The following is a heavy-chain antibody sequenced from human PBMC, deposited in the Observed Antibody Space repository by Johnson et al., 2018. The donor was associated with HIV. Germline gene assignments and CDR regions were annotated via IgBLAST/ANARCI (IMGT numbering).Heavy chain of an antibody. V-gene: IGHV3-30-3*01. Sequence: QVQLVESGGGVVQPGRSLRLSCAASGFTFSSYAMHWVRQAPGKGLEWVAVISYDGSNKYYADSVKGRFTIPRDNSKNTVLLQMNSLKAEDTGLYYCARTIGDRPGGAFDVWGQGTMVTVSS. CDR2: ISYDGSNK. CDR3: ARTIGDRPGGAFDV. J-gene: IGHJ3*01. CDR1: GFTFSSYA. D-gene: IGHD6-6*01.